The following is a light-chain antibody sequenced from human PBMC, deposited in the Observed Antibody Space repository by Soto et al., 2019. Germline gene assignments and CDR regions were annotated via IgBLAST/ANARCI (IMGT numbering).Light chain of an antibody. J-gene: IGLJ3*02. CDR1: SSNIGSNT. CDR3: AAWDDSLSGPV. V-gene: IGLV1-44*01. Sequence: QSVLTQPPSASGTPGQRVTISCSGSSSNIGSNTVNWYQQLPGTAPKLLIYSNNQRPSGVPDRFSGSKSGTSASLAISELQSEDEADYYCAAWDDSLSGPVFGGGTKLTVL. CDR2: SNN.